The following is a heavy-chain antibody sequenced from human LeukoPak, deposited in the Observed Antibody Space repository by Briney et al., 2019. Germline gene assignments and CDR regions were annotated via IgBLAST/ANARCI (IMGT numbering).Heavy chain of an antibody. D-gene: IGHD4-17*01. CDR2: FDPEGGET. Sequence: ASVKVSCKASGYTFTGYYMHWVRQAPGKGLEWMGGFDPEGGETIYAQKFQGRVTMTEDTSTDTAYMELSSLRSEDTAVYYCATANYGDLFDYWGQGTLVTVSS. V-gene: IGHV1-24*01. CDR3: ATANYGDLFDY. J-gene: IGHJ4*02. CDR1: GYTFTGYY.